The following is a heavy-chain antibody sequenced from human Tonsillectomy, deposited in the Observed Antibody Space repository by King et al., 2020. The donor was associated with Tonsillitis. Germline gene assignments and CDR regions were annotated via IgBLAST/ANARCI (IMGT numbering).Heavy chain of an antibody. CDR2: IYSSGDPI. Sequence: VQLVESGGGLVQPGGSLRLSCAASGFTFSTYSMNWVRQAPGKGLEWISYIYSSGDPISYADSVKGRFTISRDDAKNSLYLQMNSLRDEDTAVYYCVRVLRSGNHDVHFAYWGQGTLVTVSS. J-gene: IGHJ4*02. CDR3: VRVLRSGNHDVHFAY. D-gene: IGHD2-15*01. CDR1: GFTFSTYS. V-gene: IGHV3-48*02.